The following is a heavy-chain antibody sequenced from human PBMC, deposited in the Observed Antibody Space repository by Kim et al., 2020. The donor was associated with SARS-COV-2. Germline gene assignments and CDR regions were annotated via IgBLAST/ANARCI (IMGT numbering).Heavy chain of an antibody. J-gene: IGHJ4*02. V-gene: IGHV6-1*01. D-gene: IGHD6-6*01. CDR3: ARVNIAARDFDY. CDR2: N. Sequence: NYYAVSVKSRITINPDTAKTQFSLQLNSVTPEDTAVYYCARVNIAARDFDYWGQGTLVTVSS.